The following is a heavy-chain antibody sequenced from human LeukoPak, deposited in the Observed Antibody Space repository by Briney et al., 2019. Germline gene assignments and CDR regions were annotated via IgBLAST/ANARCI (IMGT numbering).Heavy chain of an antibody. CDR3: AKVLAYYYDSSGQVGKYDAFDV. D-gene: IGHD3-22*01. CDR2: ISGSGGST. CDR1: GFTFSSYA. J-gene: IGHJ3*01. Sequence: GGSLRLSCAASGFTFSSYAMSWVRQAPGKGLEWVSAISGSGGSTYYADSVKGRFTISRDNSKNTLYLQMNSLRAEDTAVYYCAKVLAYYYDSSGQVGKYDAFDVWGQGTMVTVSS. V-gene: IGHV3-23*01.